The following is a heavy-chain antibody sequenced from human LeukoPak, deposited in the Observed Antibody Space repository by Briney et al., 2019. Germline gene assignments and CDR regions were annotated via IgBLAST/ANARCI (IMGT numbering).Heavy chain of an antibody. Sequence: SETLSLTCTVSGGSISSSSYYWGWIRQPPGKGLEWIGSIYYSGSTYYNPSLKSRVTISVDTSKNQFSLKLSSVTAADTAVYYCARESRQPSLVDIVATITRFFDYWGQGTLVTVSS. D-gene: IGHD5-12*01. CDR2: IYYSGST. CDR1: GGSISSSSYY. CDR3: ARESRQPSLVDIVATITRFFDY. J-gene: IGHJ4*02. V-gene: IGHV4-39*07.